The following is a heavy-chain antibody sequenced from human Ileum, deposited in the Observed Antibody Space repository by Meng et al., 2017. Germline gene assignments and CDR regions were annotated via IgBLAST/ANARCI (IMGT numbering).Heavy chain of an antibody. Sequence: QGKLQQWGAGLLEPSETLSLTCAANGGSFSGYYWSWIRQPPGKGLEWIGEISHSGSTHYNPSLKSRLTISVDTSNNQFSLKLNSVTAADTAVYYCARGGVAARLGTWGQGALVTVSS. V-gene: IGHV4-34*01. D-gene: IGHD6-6*01. CDR3: ARGGVAARLGT. CDR1: GGSFSGYY. J-gene: IGHJ4*02. CDR2: ISHSGST.